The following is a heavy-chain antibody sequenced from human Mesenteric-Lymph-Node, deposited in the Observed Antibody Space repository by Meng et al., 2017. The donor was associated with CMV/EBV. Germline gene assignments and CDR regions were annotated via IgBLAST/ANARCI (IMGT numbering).Heavy chain of an antibody. CDR3: AYFGNLPPLC. Sequence: QIQREQTVPGLVMSSPTPSVTSTISGNDISSNNDAWTWIRQSPSRGLEWLGRTYNRSESYNDYAVSVKSRISVNLYTSKIQLSLHLNFVTPEDTAVYYCAYFGNLPPLCWGQGTLVTVSS. D-gene: IGHD4-23*01. V-gene: IGHV6-1*02. CDR1: GNDISSNNDA. CDR2: TYNRSESYN. J-gene: IGHJ4*02.